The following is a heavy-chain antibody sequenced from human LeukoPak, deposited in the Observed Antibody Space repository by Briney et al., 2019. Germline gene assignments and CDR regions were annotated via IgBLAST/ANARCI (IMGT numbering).Heavy chain of an antibody. J-gene: IGHJ4*02. V-gene: IGHV3-30*02. CDR3: AEVGMTTVTTAY. CDR1: GFTFRSYG. D-gene: IGHD4-17*01. CDR2: IRYDGSNK. Sequence: PGGSLRLSXAASGFTFRSYGMHWVRQAPGKGLEWVAFIRYDGSNKYYADSVKGRFTISRDNSKNTLYLQMNSLRAEDTAVYYCAEVGMTTVTTAYWGQGTLVTVSS.